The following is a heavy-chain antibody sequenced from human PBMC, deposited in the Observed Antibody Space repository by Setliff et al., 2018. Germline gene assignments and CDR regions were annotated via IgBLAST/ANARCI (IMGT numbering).Heavy chain of an antibody. D-gene: IGHD1-26*01. Sequence: EASVKVSCKASGYIFTSYGFSWVRQAPGQGLEWMGWISTYNGKTNYAQKLQDRVTMTIDTSTRTAYVEVRSLRSDDTAVYYCARSPPNRGVGQGHYMDVWGKGTTVTVSS. CDR1: GYIFTSYG. CDR2: ISTYNGKT. J-gene: IGHJ6*03. CDR3: ARSPPNRGVGQGHYMDV. V-gene: IGHV1-18*01.